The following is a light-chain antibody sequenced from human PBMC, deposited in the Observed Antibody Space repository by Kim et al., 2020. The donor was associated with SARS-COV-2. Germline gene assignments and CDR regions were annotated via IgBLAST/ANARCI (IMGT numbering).Light chain of an antibody. CDR2: GAS. Sequence: EIVITQSPATLSVSPGERATLSCRASQSVSSNLAWYQQKPGQAPRLLIYGASTRATGIPARFSGSGSGTEFTLTISSLQSEDFAVYYCQQYNNWPQTFGRGTKVDIK. V-gene: IGKV3-15*01. J-gene: IGKJ1*01. CDR1: QSVSSN. CDR3: QQYNNWPQT.